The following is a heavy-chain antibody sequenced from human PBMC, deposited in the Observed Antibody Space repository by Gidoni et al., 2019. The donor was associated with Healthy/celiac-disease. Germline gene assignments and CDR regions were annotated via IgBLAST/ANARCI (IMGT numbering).Heavy chain of an antibody. J-gene: IGHJ3*02. Sequence: QLQLQESGPGLVKPSETLSLTCTVSGGSIRSSSYYWRWIRQPPGKGLEWIGSLDYSGSTYYNPSLKSRVTISVDTSKNQFSLKLSSVTAADTAVYYCARLNDYDSSGDYYYSLRHDAFDIWGQGTMVTVSS. CDR1: GGSIRSSSYY. V-gene: IGHV4-39*01. CDR3: ARLNDYDSSGDYYYSLRHDAFDI. D-gene: IGHD3-22*01. CDR2: LDYSGST.